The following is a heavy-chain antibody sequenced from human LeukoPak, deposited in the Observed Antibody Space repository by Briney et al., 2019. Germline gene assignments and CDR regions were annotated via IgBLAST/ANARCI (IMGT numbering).Heavy chain of an antibody. J-gene: IGHJ3*02. D-gene: IGHD3-22*01. CDR2: ISAYNGNT. CDR1: GYTFTIYG. CDR3: ARDPSHFYDSSGSLAFDI. V-gene: IGHV1-18*01. Sequence: ASVKVSCKTSGYTFTIYGISWVRQAPGQGLEWMGWISAYNGNTNYAQKFQGRVTITADESTSTAYMELSSLRSEDTAVYYCARDPSHFYDSSGSLAFDIWGQGTMVTVSS.